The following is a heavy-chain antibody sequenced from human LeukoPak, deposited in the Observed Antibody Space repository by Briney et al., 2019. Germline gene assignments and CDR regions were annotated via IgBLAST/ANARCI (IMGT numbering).Heavy chain of an antibody. J-gene: IGHJ4*02. V-gene: IGHV4-34*01. CDR2: INHGGSA. D-gene: IGHD1-26*01. CDR1: GGSFSDYY. Sequence: PSETLSLTCAVYGGSFSDYYWGWIRQPPGKGLEWIGEINHGGSANYNPSLESRVTISVDTSKKQFSLKLSSVTAADTAVYYCARAVGTTTGLFDYWGQGALVTVSS. CDR3: ARAVGTTTGLFDY.